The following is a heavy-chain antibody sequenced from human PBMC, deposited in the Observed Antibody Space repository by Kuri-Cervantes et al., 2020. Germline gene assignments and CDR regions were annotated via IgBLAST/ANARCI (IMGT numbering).Heavy chain of an antibody. V-gene: IGHV4-30-2*01. CDR2: IYHSGST. Sequence: SESLSLSCAAWRASISSGGYSWCWIRQPPGKGLEWIGYIYHSGSTYYNPSLKSRVTISVDRSKNQFSLKLSSVTAAGTAVYYCARVNPYCGGDCWGYFDYWGQGTLVTVSS. D-gene: IGHD2-21*02. J-gene: IGHJ4*02. CDR3: ARVNPYCGGDCWGYFDY. CDR1: RASISSGGYS.